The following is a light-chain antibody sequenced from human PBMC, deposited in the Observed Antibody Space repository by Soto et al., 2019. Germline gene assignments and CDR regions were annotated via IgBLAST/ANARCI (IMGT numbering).Light chain of an antibody. V-gene: IGLV2-8*01. CDR3: SSHGGAINFCV. J-gene: IGLJ1*01. Sequence: QSVLTQPPSASGSPGQSVTISCTGTNSDIGAYDYVSWYQQHPGKVPKLMIYEVSKRPSGVPDRFSASKSGNTASLTVSGLQAEDEADYYCSSHGGAINFCVFGTGTKVTVL. CDR2: EVS. CDR1: NSDIGAYDY.